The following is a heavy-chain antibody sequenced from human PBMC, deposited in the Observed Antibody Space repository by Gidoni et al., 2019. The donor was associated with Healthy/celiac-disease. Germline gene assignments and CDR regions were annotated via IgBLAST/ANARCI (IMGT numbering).Heavy chain of an antibody. J-gene: IGHJ4*02. CDR1: GGSISSGGYY. Sequence: QVQLQASGPGLVKPSQTLSLTCTVSGGSISSGGYYWSWIRQHPGKGLEWIGYIYYSGSTYYNPALKSRVTISVDTSKNQFSLKLSSVTAADTAVYYCARRSRPAAIGYFDYWGQGTLVTVSS. CDR3: ARRSRPAAIGYFDY. V-gene: IGHV4-31*03. CDR2: IYYSGST. D-gene: IGHD2-2*01.